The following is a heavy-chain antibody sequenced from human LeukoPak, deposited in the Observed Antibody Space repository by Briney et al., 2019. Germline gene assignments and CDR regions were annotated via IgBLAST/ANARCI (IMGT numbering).Heavy chain of an antibody. CDR2: IYYSGSA. J-gene: IGHJ4*02. Sequence: PSETLSLTCTVSRGSVSSGSYYWSWIRQPPGKGLEWIGYIYYSGSANYNPSLKSPVTISVDTSKNQFSLKLSSVTAADTAVYYCARAPVSSGWYYFDYWGQGTLVTVSS. CDR3: ARAPVSSGWYYFDY. D-gene: IGHD6-19*01. V-gene: IGHV4-61*01. CDR1: RGSVSSGSYY.